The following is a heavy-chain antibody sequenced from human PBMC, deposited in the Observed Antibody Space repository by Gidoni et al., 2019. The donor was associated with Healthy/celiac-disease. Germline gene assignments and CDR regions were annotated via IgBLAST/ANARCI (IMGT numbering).Heavy chain of an antibody. Sequence: QVQLQESGPGLVKPSQTLSLTCTVSGGSISSGGYYWRWVRQHPGKGLEWIGYIYYSGSTYYNPSLKSRVTISVDTSKNQFSLKLSSVTAADTAVYYCARAPPPHYDILTGYYNGWFDPWGQGTLVTVSS. CDR1: GGSISSGGYY. D-gene: IGHD3-9*01. J-gene: IGHJ5*02. V-gene: IGHV4-31*03. CDR2: IYYSGST. CDR3: ARAPPPHYDILTGYYNGWFDP.